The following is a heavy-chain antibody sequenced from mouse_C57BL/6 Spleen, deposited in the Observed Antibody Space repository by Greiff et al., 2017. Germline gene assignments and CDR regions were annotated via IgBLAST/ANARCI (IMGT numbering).Heavy chain of an antibody. Sequence: VQLQQPGAELVRTGTSVKLSCKASGYTFTSYWMHWVKQRPGQGLEWIGVIDPSDSYTNYNQKFKGKATLTVDTSSSTAYMQRSSPSSEYSAGYYGARSASSGPAPDYWGQGTTLTVSS. D-gene: IGHD3-2*02. CDR2: IDPSDSYT. CDR1: GYTFTSYW. CDR3: ARSASSGPAPDY. V-gene: IGHV1-59*01. J-gene: IGHJ2*01.